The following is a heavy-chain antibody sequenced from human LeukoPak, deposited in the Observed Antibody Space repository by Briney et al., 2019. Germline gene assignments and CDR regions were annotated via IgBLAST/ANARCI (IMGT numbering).Heavy chain of an antibody. CDR1: GFTFSSYG. D-gene: IGHD4-11*01. CDR2: IWYGGSNK. CDR3: AKQARLPTGSLDY. J-gene: IGHJ4*02. Sequence: GGSLRLPCAASGFTFSSYGMHWVRQAPGKGLEWVAVIWYGGSNKYYADSVKGRFTISRDNSKNTLYLQMNSLRAEDTAVYYCAKQARLPTGSLDYWGQGTLVTVSS. V-gene: IGHV3-30*02.